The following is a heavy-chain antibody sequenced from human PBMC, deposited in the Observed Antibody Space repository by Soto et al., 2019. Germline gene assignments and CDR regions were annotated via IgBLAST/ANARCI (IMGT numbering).Heavy chain of an antibody. CDR3: ARGAGYSGYDT. CDR1: GGTFSSYT. CDR2: IIPILGIA. V-gene: IGHV1-69*02. D-gene: IGHD5-12*01. Sequence: QVQLVQSGAEVKKPGSSVKVSCKASGGTFSSYTTSWVRQAPGQGLEWMGRIIPILGIANYAQKFQGRVTITADKSTSTAYMELSSLRSEDTAVYYCARGAGYSGYDTWGQGTLVTVSS. J-gene: IGHJ5*02.